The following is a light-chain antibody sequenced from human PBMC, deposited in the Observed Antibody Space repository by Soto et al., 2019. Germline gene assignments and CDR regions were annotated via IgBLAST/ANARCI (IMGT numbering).Light chain of an antibody. Sequence: EIVMTQSPATLSVSPGERATLSCRASQSVSSNLAWYQQKPGQAPRLLIYGASTRATGIPARFSGSGSGTEFTLSIRSLQAEDCAVYYCQQYNKWPPWTFGQGTKVESK. CDR2: GAS. CDR3: QQYNKWPPWT. V-gene: IGKV3-15*01. CDR1: QSVSSN. J-gene: IGKJ1*01.